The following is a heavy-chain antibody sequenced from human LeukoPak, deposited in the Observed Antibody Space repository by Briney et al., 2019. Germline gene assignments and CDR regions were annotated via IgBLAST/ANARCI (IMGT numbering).Heavy chain of an antibody. D-gene: IGHD4-17*01. CDR1: GGSISSYY. CDR3: ARSLGETVTPFDY. V-gene: IGHV4-59*01. J-gene: IGHJ4*02. CDR2: IYYRGST. Sequence: VKPSETLSLTCTVSGGSISSYYWSWIRQPPGKGLEWIGYIYYRGSTNYNPSLKSRVTISVDTSKNQFSLRLSSVTAADTAVYYCARSLGETVTPFDYWGQGTLVTVSS.